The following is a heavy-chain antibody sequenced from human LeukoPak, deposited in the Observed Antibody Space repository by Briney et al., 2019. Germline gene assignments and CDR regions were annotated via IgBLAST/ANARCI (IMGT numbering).Heavy chain of an antibody. V-gene: IGHV1-18*01. CDR2: ISAYNGNT. D-gene: IGHD3-22*01. CDR3: ARDSLITMIVVINIYGMDV. J-gene: IGHJ6*02. CDR1: GYTFTSYG. Sequence: GASVKVSCKASGYTFTSYGISWVRQAPGQGLEWMGWISAYNGNTNYAQKLQGRVTMTTDTSTSTAYMELRSLRSDDTAVYYCARDSLITMIVVINIYGMDVWGQGTTVTVSS.